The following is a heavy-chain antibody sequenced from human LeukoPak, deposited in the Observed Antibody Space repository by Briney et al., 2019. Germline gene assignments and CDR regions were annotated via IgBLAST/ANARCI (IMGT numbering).Heavy chain of an antibody. Sequence: SQTLSLTYAVSGGSISSGGYSWSWIRQPPGKGLEWIGYIYHSGSTYYNPSLKSRVTISVDRSKNQFSLKLSSVTAADTAVYYCARSGVYYGSDVGGDIWGQGTMVTVSS. V-gene: IGHV4-30-2*01. CDR1: GGSISSGGYS. CDR3: ARSGVYYGSDVGGDI. D-gene: IGHD3-10*01. CDR2: IYHSGST. J-gene: IGHJ3*02.